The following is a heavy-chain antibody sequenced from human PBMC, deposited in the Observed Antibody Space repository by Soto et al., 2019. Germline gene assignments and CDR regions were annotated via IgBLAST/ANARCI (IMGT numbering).Heavy chain of an antibody. J-gene: IGHJ6*03. V-gene: IGHV1-8*01. CDR2: MNPNSGNT. CDR3: ARGRADSNYHYYYYMDV. Sequence: ASVKVSCKASGYTFTSYDINWVRQATGQGLEWMGWMNPNSGNTGYAQKLQGRVTMTTNTSISTAYMELSSLRSEDTAVYYCARGRADSNYHYYYYMDVCGKGTSVTVSS. D-gene: IGHD4-4*01. CDR1: GYTFTSYD.